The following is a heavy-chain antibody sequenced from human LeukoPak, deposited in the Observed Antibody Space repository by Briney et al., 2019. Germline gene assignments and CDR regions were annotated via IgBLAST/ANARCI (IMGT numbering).Heavy chain of an antibody. D-gene: IGHD3-16*01. J-gene: IGHJ4*02. V-gene: IGHV3-23*01. CDR2: ISGSGGNT. Sequence: GGSLRLSCAVSGITLSNYGMSWVRQAPGKGLQWVAGISGSGGNTNYADSVKGRFTISRDNRKNTLYLQMNSLRAEDTAVYFCAKRGIVIRVILVGFHKEAYYFDSWGQGALVTVSS. CDR3: AKRGIVIRVILVGFHKEAYYFDS. CDR1: GITLSNYG.